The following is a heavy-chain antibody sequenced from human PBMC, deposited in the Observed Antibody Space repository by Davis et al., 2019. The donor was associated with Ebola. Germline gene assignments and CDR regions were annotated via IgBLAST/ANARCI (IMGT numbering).Heavy chain of an antibody. CDR1: GFIFDDHA. Sequence: SLKISCVVSGFIFDDHAMQWVRQVPGKGLEWVSGISWSSDGKVYAASVKGRFTISRDSAKNSLYLQMNSLRIEDTALYYCVRDYTGSTWSGAYDLWGRGTMVTVSS. D-gene: IGHD6-13*01. CDR3: VRDYTGSTWSGAYDL. J-gene: IGHJ3*01. CDR2: ISWSSDGK. V-gene: IGHV3-9*01.